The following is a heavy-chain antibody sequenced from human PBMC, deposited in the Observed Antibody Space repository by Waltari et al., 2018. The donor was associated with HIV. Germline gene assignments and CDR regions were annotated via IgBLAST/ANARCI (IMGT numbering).Heavy chain of an antibody. J-gene: IGHJ4*02. V-gene: IGHV6-1*02. D-gene: IGHD4-4*01. Sequence: HVQLLQSGPGLVTSSQPLSITCAISGASVSSASAAWTWIRLSPSGRLEWLGRTYHRSKWFQLYAPSVRGRIRVDVDTSVNHFSLHLDSVTPDDTAVYYCARDSNGLDYWGQGTVVTVSS. CDR2: TYHRSKWFQ. CDR3: ARDSNGLDY. CDR1: GASVSSASAA.